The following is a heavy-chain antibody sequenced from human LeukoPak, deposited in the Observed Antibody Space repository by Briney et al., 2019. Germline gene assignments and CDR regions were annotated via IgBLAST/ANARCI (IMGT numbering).Heavy chain of an antibody. V-gene: IGHV1-69*02. D-gene: IGHD1-26*01. CDR3: ATGIVGATLDY. CDR1: GYTLTELS. CDR2: IIPILGIA. J-gene: IGHJ4*02. Sequence: ASVKVSCKVSGYTLTELSMHWVRQAPGKGLEWMGRIIPILGIANYAQKFQGRVTITADNSTSTAYMELSSLRSEDTAVYYCATGIVGATLDYWGQGTLVTVSS.